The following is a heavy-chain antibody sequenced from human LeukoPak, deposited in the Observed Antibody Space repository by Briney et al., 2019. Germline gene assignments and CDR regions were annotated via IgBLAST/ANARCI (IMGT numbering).Heavy chain of an antibody. V-gene: IGHV3-30*01. CDR2: ISYDGTNK. Sequence: GGSLRLSCAASGFTFSSFAMHWVRQAPGKGLEWVAVISYDGTNKYYADSVKGRFTISRGNSKNTLYLQMNSLRAEDTAVYYCAREPHGYYDSFDYWGQGTLVTVSS. J-gene: IGHJ4*02. CDR1: GFTFSSFA. D-gene: IGHD3-22*01. CDR3: AREPHGYYDSFDY.